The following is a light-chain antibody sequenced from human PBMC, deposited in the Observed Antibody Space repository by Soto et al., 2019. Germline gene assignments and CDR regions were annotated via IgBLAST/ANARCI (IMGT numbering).Light chain of an antibody. V-gene: IGKV1-5*03. CDR3: QHYNSYSEA. CDR2: KAS. Sequence: DIKMSQSPSTLSGNVGDRVTITCRASQTISSWLAWYQQKPGKAPKLLIYKASTLKSGVPSRFSGSGSGTEFTLTISSLQPDDFATYYCQHYNSYSEAFGQGSMVDI. J-gene: IGKJ1*01. CDR1: QTISSW.